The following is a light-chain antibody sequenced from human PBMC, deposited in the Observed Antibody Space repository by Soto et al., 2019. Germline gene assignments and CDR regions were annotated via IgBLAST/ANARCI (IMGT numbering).Light chain of an antibody. CDR1: SSDVGGYNY. Sequence: QSALTQPASVSGSPGQSLAISCTGTSSDVGGYNYVTWYQQHPGKAPKLMIYDVSNRPSGVSDRFSGSKSGNTASLTISGLQAEDEGDYYCNSYTSSSTYVFGTGTKLTVL. J-gene: IGLJ1*01. CDR2: DVS. V-gene: IGLV2-14*03. CDR3: NSYTSSSTYV.